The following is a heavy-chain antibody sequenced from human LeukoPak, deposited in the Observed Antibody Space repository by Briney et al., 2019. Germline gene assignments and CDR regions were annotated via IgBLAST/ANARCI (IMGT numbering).Heavy chain of an antibody. D-gene: IGHD4-17*01. CDR1: GFTFSGYA. CDR3: ASDYGDDHYYYYGMDV. J-gene: IGHJ6*02. Sequence: PERSLRLSCAASGFTFSGYAMQWVRQAPGKGLEGVAVISYDGTTKYYADSVKGRFTISRDNSKNTLYLQMNSLSAEDKAVYYCASDYGDDHYYYYGMDVWGQGTTVTVSS. CDR2: ISYDGTTK. V-gene: IGHV3-30-3*01.